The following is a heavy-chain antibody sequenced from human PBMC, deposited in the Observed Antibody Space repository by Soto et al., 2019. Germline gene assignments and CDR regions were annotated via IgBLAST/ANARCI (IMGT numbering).Heavy chain of an antibody. V-gene: IGHV4-61*01. D-gene: IGHD2-15*01. J-gene: IGHJ6*02. CDR3: AKDPPREYGV. Sequence: QVQLQESGPGLVKPSETLSPTCTVSGGSVSGGSYYWSWIREPPGKGLEWIGYIYYRGSTTSNPSLKTLVTISVDTSKHQFSLKLSSVTPADTAVYYCAKDPPREYGVWGQGTTVTVSS. CDR1: GGSVSGGSYY. CDR2: IYYRGST.